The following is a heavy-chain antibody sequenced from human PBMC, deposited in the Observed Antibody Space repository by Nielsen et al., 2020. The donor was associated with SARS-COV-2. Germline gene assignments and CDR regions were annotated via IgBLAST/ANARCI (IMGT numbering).Heavy chain of an antibody. CDR1: GYTFTSFA. Sequence: ASVKVSCKTSGYTFTSFAIHWVRRAPGQSLEWMGWINAGNGNTKYSQKFQGGVTMTRDTSANTAYMELSSLSSEDTAVYYCARITPSSGWDYWGQGTLVTVSS. CDR2: INAGNGNT. J-gene: IGHJ4*02. D-gene: IGHD6-19*01. V-gene: IGHV1-3*01. CDR3: ARITPSSGWDY.